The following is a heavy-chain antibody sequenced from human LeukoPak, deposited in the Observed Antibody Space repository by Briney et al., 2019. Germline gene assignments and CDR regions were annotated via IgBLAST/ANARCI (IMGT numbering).Heavy chain of an antibody. J-gene: IGHJ3*02. Sequence: GGSLRLSCAASGFTFSSYAMSWVRQAPGKGLEWDSAISGSGGSTYYADSVKGRFTISRDNSKNTLYLQMNSLRAEDTAVYYCAKDGQYSSSWHDAFDIWGQGTMVTVSS. V-gene: IGHV3-23*01. CDR3: AKDGQYSSSWHDAFDI. CDR2: ISGSGGST. D-gene: IGHD6-13*01. CDR1: GFTFSSYA.